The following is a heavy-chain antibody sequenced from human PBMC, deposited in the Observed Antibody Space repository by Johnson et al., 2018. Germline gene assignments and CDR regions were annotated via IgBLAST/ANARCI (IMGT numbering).Heavy chain of an antibody. CDR1: GFTFSSYA. V-gene: IGHV3-23*04. J-gene: IGHJ4*02. CDR3: AKDRRYGSGSHTLDY. D-gene: IGHD3-10*01. CDR2: ISGSGGST. Sequence: VQLVESGGGLVQXGGSXRLXCEASGFTFSSYAMSWVRQAPGKGLEWVSAISGSGGSTYYADPVKGRFTISRDNSKNTLYLQMNSLRAEDTAVYYCAKDRRYGSGSHTLDYWGQGTLVTVSS.